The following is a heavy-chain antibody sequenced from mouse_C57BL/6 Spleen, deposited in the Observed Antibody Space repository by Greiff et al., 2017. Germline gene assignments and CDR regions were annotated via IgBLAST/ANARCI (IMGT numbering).Heavy chain of an antibody. D-gene: IGHD2-4*01. CDR3: AKIYYDYDGGRGAMDY. CDR2: IDPNSGGT. V-gene: IGHV1-72*01. Sequence: VKLQQPGAELVKPGASVKLSCKASGYTFTSYWMHWVKQRPGRGLEWIGRIDPNSGGTKYNEKFKSKATLTVDKPSSTAYMQLSSLTSEDSAVYYCAKIYYDYDGGRGAMDYWGQGTSVTVSS. CDR1: GYTFTSYW. J-gene: IGHJ4*01.